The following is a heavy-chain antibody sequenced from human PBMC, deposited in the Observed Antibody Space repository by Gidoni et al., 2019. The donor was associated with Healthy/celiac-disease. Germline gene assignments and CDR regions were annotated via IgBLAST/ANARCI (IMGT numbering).Heavy chain of an antibody. Sequence: EVQLVESGGGLVQPGGSLRLSCAASGFTFSSYWMSWVRQAPGKGVEWGDNIKQDGSEKYYVDSVKGRFTISRDNAKNSLYLQMNRLRAEDTAVYYCARGPAVTTRDYMDVWGKGTTVTVSS. CDR2: IKQDGSEK. CDR1: GFTFSSYW. CDR3: ARGPAVTTRDYMDV. D-gene: IGHD4-17*01. V-gene: IGHV3-7*03. J-gene: IGHJ6*03.